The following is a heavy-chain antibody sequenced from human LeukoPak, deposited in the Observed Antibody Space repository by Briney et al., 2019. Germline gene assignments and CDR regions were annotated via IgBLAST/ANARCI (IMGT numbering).Heavy chain of an antibody. CDR3: ARSPCRGGMADY. Sequence: SETLSLTCTVSGGSLSSRSYYWGWLRLPPGKGLEWVGRIYYRGSTYYNPSLKSRVTISVDKSKNQFSLTLSSVTAADTAVYYCARSPCRGGMADYWGQGTLVTVSS. J-gene: IGHJ4*02. D-gene: IGHD3-10*01. CDR2: IYYRGST. V-gene: IGHV4-39*01. CDR1: GGSLSSRSYY.